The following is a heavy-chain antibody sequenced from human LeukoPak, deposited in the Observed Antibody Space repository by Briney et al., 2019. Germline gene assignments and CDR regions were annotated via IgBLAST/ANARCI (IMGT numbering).Heavy chain of an antibody. CDR1: GFPVSSNY. CDR2: FYIDGST. D-gene: IGHD3-10*01. V-gene: IGHV3-53*01. Sequence: GGSLRLSCAASGFPVSSNYMSWVRQAPGKGLEWVSVFYIDGSTYYADSVKGRFTISRDDSKNTLYLQMNSLRAEDTAVYYCASPGDLLLWFGELSGGYWGQGTLVTVSS. CDR3: ASPGDLLLWFGELSGGY. J-gene: IGHJ4*02.